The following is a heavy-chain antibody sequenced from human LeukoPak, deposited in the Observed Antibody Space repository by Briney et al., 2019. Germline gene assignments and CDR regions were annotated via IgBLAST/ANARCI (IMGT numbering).Heavy chain of an antibody. Sequence: PSETLSLTCTVSGGSVSSGSYYWSWIRQPPGKGLEWIGYIYYSGSTNYNPSLKSRVTISIDTSKKQFSLKLSSVTVADTAVYYCARGRDSSGYYYSFTEYFQHWGQGTLVTVSS. CDR3: ARGRDSSGYYYSFTEYFQH. D-gene: IGHD3-22*01. CDR1: GGSVSSGSYY. CDR2: IYYSGST. J-gene: IGHJ1*01. V-gene: IGHV4-61*01.